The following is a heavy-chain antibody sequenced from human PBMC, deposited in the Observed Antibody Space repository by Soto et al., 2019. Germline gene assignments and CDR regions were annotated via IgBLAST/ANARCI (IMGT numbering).Heavy chain of an antibody. D-gene: IGHD3-16*01. CDR1: GFTFSNAG. CDR2: IKTKTDGGTT. J-gene: IGHJ3*02. V-gene: IGHV3-15*01. Sequence: PGGSLRLSCAASGFTFSNAGMSWVRQAPGKGLEWVGRIKTKTDGGTTDYAALVKGRFTISRDDSINTLYLQMNSLKTEDTAVYYCTPGSVKGDFDIWGQGTMVTVSS. CDR3: TPGSVKGDFDI.